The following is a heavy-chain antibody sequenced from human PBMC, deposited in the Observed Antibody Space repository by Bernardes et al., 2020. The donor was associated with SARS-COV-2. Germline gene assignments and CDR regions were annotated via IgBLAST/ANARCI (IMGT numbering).Heavy chain of an antibody. J-gene: IGHJ6*02. Sequence: SETLSLTCTVSGGSINTYYWSWIRRPPGKGLEWIGYIYYSGSTMYNPSLKSRVTISIDRSKNQFSLTLTSVTAADTAIYYCARQGNTHYYYGLDVWGQGTAVTVSS. CDR1: GGSINTYY. V-gene: IGHV4-59*08. CDR3: ARQGNTHYYYGLDV. D-gene: IGHD4-4*01. CDR2: IYYSGST.